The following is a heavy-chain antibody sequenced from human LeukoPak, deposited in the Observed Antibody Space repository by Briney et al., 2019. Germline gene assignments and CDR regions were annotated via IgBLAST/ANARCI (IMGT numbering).Heavy chain of an antibody. J-gene: IGHJ1*01. CDR2: ISGRSSHI. D-gene: IGHD3-16*01. CDR1: GFSFSDYD. CDR3: GRAFPPLRTSSAGDL. Sequence: GGSLRLSCSASGFSFSDYDMNWVRQAPGKGLEWVSAISGRSSHIYYGESVKGRFTVSRDNAKNSLYLQMDSLGVEDTAVYYCGRAFPPLRTSSAGDLWGQGTLVIVSS. V-gene: IGHV3-21*01.